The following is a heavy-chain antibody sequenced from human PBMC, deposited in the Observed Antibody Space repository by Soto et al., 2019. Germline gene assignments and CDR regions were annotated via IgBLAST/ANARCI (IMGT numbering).Heavy chain of an antibody. CDR1: GFTVSSNY. CDR2: IYSGGSA. Sequence: GGSLRLSCAASGFTVSSNYMSWVRQAPGKGLEWVSVIYSGGSAYYADSVKGRFTISRDNSKNTLYLQMNSLRAEDTAVYYCAREEGYSYGYGYYYGMDVWGQGTTVTVS. V-gene: IGHV3-66*01. D-gene: IGHD5-18*01. J-gene: IGHJ6*02. CDR3: AREEGYSYGYGYYYGMDV.